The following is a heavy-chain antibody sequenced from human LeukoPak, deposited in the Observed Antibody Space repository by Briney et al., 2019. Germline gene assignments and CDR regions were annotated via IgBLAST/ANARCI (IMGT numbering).Heavy chain of an antibody. V-gene: IGHV3-23*01. J-gene: IGHJ4*02. CDR2: ISRNGAHP. CDR3: TTPGDSGWYNH. D-gene: IGHD6-19*01. CDR1: GFTFSNYA. Sequence: GGSLRLSCAATGFTFSNYAMSWVRQAPGKGLEWVSVISRNGAHPYYIDSVRDRFTVSRDNPKNIMYLQMNSLRAEDAALYYCTTPGDSGWYNHWGQGTLVTVSS.